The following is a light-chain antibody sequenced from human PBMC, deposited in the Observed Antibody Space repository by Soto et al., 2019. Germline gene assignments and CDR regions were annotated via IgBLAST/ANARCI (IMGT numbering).Light chain of an antibody. CDR2: QVT. Sequence: QSALTQPASVSGSPGQSITISCTGTSSDVGGYNYVSWYQHHPGKAPKLMIYQVTNRPPGVSNRFSGGKSGNTASLTISGLQAEDEADYYCSSYTSSSTDVVFGGGTKVTVL. CDR3: SSYTSSSTDVV. CDR1: SSDVGGYNY. V-gene: IGLV2-14*01. J-gene: IGLJ2*01.